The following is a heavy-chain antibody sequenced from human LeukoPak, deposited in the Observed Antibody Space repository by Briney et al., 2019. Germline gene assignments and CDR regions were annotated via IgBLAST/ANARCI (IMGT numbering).Heavy chain of an antibody. CDR2: ISGSSSYI. CDR3: AGAYYYDSMDY. D-gene: IGHD3-22*01. V-gene: IGHV3-21*01. CDR1: GFTFGSYS. J-gene: IGHJ4*02. Sequence: GGSLRLSCAASGFTFGSYSMNWVRQAPGKGLEWVSSISGSSSYIYYADSVKGRFTISRDNAKNSLYLQMNSLRAEDTAVYYCAGAYYYDSMDYWGQGTLVTVSS.